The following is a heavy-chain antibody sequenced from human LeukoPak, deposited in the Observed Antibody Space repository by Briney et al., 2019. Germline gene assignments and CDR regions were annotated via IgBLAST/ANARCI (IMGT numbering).Heavy chain of an antibody. CDR2: IYYSGST. D-gene: IGHD6-19*01. CDR3: AREEGSSGWWAQNY. J-gene: IGHJ4*02. Sequence: SETLSLTCTVSGGSISSGGYYWSWIRQHPGKGLEWIGYIYYSGSTYYNPSLKSRVTISVDTSKNQFSLELTSVTAADTAVYYCAREEGSSGWWAQNYWGQGTLVTVSS. CDR1: GGSISSGGYY. V-gene: IGHV4-31*03.